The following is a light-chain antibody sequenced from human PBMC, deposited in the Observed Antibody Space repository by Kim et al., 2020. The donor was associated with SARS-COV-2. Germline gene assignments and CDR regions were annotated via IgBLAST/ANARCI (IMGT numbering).Light chain of an antibody. Sequence: PGKTAGMTWGENSIGTKSVHGYRQRPGQAPVLVIHYDSDRPSGIPERFSGSNSGNTATLTISRVEAGDEADYYCQVWDSSSDHRVVFGGGTQLTVL. CDR2: YDS. CDR3: QVWDSSSDHRVV. V-gene: IGLV3-21*04. J-gene: IGLJ2*01. CDR1: SIGTKS.